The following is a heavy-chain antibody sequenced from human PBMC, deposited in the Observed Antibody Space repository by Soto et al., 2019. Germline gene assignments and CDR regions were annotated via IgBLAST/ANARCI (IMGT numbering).Heavy chain of an antibody. CDR1: GGSISSGGYY. CDR3: ARDRPDSSSWYGAPRVIDY. Sequence: SETLSLTCTVSGGSISSGGYYWSWIRQHPGKGLEWIGYIYYSGSTYYNPSLKSRVTISVDTSKNQFSLKLSSVTAADTAVYYCARDRPDSSSWYGAPRVIDYWGQGTLVTVSS. V-gene: IGHV4-31*03. CDR2: IYYSGST. J-gene: IGHJ4*02. D-gene: IGHD6-13*01.